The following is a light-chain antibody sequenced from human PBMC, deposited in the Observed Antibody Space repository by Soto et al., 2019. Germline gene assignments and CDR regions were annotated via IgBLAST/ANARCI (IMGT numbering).Light chain of an antibody. Sequence: EIELTQSPGTLSLSPGERATLSCRASQSVSSSYLAWYQQKPGQAPRLLIYGASSRATGIPDRFSVSGSGTDFTLTISRLEPEDFAVYYCQQYGSSPYTFGQGTKLEIK. V-gene: IGKV3-20*01. CDR1: QSVSSSY. J-gene: IGKJ2*01. CDR2: GAS. CDR3: QQYGSSPYT.